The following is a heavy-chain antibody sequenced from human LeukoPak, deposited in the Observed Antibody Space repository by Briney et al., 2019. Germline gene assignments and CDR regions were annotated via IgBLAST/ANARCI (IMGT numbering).Heavy chain of an antibody. J-gene: IGHJ4*02. CDR1: GFTFSSYA. V-gene: IGHV3-23*01. CDR3: AKTKGYPYYFDY. CDR2: ISGRGGST. Sequence: PGGSLRLSCVASGFTFSSYAVTWVRQARGKGLEWVSAISGRGGSTYYADSVKGRFTISRDNSKNTLYLQMNSLRAEDTAVYSCAKTKGYPYYFDYWGQGTLVTVSS. D-gene: IGHD6-13*01.